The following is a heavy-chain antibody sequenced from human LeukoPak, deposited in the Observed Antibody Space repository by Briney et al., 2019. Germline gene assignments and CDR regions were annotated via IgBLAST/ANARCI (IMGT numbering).Heavy chain of an antibody. J-gene: IGHJ4*02. Sequence: GASVKVSCKASGYTFTDYYMNWVRQAPGQGLEWMGGIIPIFGTANYAQKFQGRVTITADKSTSTAYMELSSLRSEDTAVYYCASTSYSSGWYGGYWGQGTLVTVSS. D-gene: IGHD6-19*01. CDR3: ASTSYSSGWYGGY. CDR2: IIPIFGTA. CDR1: GYTFTDYY. V-gene: IGHV1-69*06.